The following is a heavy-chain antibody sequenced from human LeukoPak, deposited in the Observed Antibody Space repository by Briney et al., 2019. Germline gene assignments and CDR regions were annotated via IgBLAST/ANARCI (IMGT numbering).Heavy chain of an antibody. CDR2: INPSGGGT. V-gene: IGHV1-46*01. CDR1: GYTFTIYF. Sequence: GASVKVSCKASGYTFTIYFMHWVRQAPGQGLEWMGVINPSGGGTTYAQRFQGRVTMTRDTSTSTVHMELSSLRSEDTAVYYCARGQNKCLGHWGQGTLVTVSS. J-gene: IGHJ4*02. D-gene: IGHD2/OR15-2a*01. CDR3: ARGQNKCLGH.